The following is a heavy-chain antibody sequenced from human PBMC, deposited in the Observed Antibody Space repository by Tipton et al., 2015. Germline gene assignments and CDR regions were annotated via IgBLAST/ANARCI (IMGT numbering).Heavy chain of an antibody. CDR1: GFTFSNYW. CDR3: AKDFYSGNSGIQLDY. CDR2: IKEDGSEK. Sequence: SLRLSCAASGFTFSNYWMTWVRQAPGKGLEWLANIKEDGSEKYFVDSVKGRFTIFRDNAKNSLYLQMDSVRPEDTALYYCAKDFYSGNSGIQLDYWGQGTQDTVSS. V-gene: IGHV3-7*03. D-gene: IGHD4-23*01. J-gene: IGHJ4*02.